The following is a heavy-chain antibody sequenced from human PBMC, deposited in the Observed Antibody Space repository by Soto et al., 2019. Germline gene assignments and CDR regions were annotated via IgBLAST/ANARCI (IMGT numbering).Heavy chain of an antibody. D-gene: IGHD2-2*01. CDR1: GGTFSSYA. J-gene: IGHJ6*02. CDR2: IIPIFGTA. Sequence: SVKVSCKASGGTFSSYAISWVRQAPGQGLEWMGGIIPIFGTANYAQKFQGRVTITADESTSTAYMELSSLRSEDTAVYYCARRPRECSITSCWSGYYYYYGLDVWAQGITVPVSS. CDR3: ARRPRECSITSCWSGYYYYYGLDV. V-gene: IGHV1-69*13.